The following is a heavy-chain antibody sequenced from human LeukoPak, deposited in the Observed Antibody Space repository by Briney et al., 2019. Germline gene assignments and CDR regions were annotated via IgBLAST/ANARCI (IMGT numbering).Heavy chain of an antibody. V-gene: IGHV1-18*01. CDR3: ARCTLAGPYYMDV. Sequence: ASVKVSCKASGYTFTSYGISWVRQAPGQGLEWMGWISAYIGKTNYAQKFQGRVTMTTDTSTSTACMELRSLISDDTAVYYCARCTLAGPYYMDVWGKGTAVTVSS. D-gene: IGHD6-19*01. CDR1: GYTFTSYG. J-gene: IGHJ6*03. CDR2: ISAYIGKT.